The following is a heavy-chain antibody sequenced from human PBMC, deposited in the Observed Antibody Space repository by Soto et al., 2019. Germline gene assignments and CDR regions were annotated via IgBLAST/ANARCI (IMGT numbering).Heavy chain of an antibody. CDR2: ISYDGSYK. D-gene: IGHD3-10*02. Sequence: PGGSLRLSCAASVFTFSSYSMHWVRQAPGKGLEWVAVISYDGSYKYYADCVKGRFTISRDNSKNTLYLQMNSLRAEDTAVYYCAKRPRRINMIGGFDYWGQGTLVTVSS. CDR3: AKRPRRINMIGGFDY. V-gene: IGHV3-30*18. J-gene: IGHJ4*02. CDR1: VFTFSSYS.